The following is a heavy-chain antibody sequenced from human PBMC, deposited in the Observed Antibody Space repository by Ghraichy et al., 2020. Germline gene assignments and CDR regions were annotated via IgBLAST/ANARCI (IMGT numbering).Heavy chain of an antibody. CDR3: AKRVEYGNWNDDPAETYGMDV. V-gene: IGHV3-23*01. CDR1: GFTFSSYA. D-gene: IGHD1-1*01. Sequence: GGSLRLSCAASGFTFSSYAMSWVRQAPGKGLDWVSAISGSGGSTYYADSVKGRFTISRDNSKNTLYLQMNSLRAEDTAVYYCAKRVEYGNWNDDPAETYGMDVWGQGTTVTVSS. J-gene: IGHJ6*02. CDR2: ISGSGGST.